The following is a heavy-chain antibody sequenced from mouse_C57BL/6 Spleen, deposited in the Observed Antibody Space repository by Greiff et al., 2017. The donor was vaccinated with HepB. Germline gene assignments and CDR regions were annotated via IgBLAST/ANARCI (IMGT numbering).Heavy chain of an antibody. CDR3: AREGLPHYYAMDY. J-gene: IGHJ4*01. D-gene: IGHD2-4*01. CDR2: ISSGSSTI. V-gene: IGHV5-17*01. Sequence: EVKLVESGGGLVKPGGSLKLSCAASGFTFSDYGMHWVRQAPEKGLEWVAYISSGSSTIYYADTVKGRFTISRDNAKNTLFLQMTSLRSEDTAMYYCAREGLPHYYAMDYWGQGTSVTVSS. CDR1: GFTFSDYG.